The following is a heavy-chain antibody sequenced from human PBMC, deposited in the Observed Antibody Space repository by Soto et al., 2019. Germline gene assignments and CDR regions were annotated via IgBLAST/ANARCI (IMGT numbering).Heavy chain of an antibody. CDR1: GYTFTGYY. CDR2: INPNSGGT. CDR3: ARWVAVARAFDI. V-gene: IGHV1-2*04. Sequence: QVQLVQSGAEVKKPGASVKVSCKASGYTFTGYYMHWVRQAPGQGLEWMGWINPNSGGTNYAQKCQGWVTMTRDTSISTAYMELSRLRSDDTAVYYCARWVAVARAFDIWGQGTMVTVSS. J-gene: IGHJ3*02. D-gene: IGHD6-19*01.